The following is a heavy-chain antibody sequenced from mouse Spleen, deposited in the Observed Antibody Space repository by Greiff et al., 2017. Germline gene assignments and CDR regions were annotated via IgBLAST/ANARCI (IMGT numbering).Heavy chain of an antibody. CDR3: ARSHGSSYRWYFDV. CDR1: GYTFTSYW. CDR2: IHPNTGST. Sequence: QVQLQQPGTELVKPGASVKLSCKAAGYTFTSYWMHWVKQRPGQGLELIGMIHPNTGSTDYNEKFKSKATLTVDKSSSTTYMQLSSLTSEDSAVYYCARSHGSSYRWYFDVWGAGTTVTVSA. D-gene: IGHD1-1*01. V-gene: IGHV1-64*01. J-gene: IGHJ1*01.